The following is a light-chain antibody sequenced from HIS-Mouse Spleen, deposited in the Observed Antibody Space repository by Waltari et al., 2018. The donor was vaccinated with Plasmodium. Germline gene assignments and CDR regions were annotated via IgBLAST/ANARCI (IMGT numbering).Light chain of an antibody. J-gene: IGKJ3*01. CDR1: QMVSSN. CDR3: QQYNNWSFT. CDR2: GAS. Sequence: EIVMTKSPATLSVSPGERATLSCRASQMVSSNLAWYQQKPGQAPRLLIYGASTRATGITAMFSGSGSGTEFTLTISSLQSEEFAVDYCQQYNNWSFTFGPGTKVDIK. V-gene: IGKV3-15*01.